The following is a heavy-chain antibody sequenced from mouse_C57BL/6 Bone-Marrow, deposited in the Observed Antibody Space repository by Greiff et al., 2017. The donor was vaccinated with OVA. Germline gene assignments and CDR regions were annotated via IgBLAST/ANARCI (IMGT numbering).Heavy chain of an antibody. D-gene: IGHD2-10*02. Sequence: EVKLMESGGGLVQPGGSLSLSCAASGFTFTDYYMSWVRQPPGKALEWLGFIRNKANGYTTEYSASVKGRFTISRDNSQSILYLQMNALRAEDSATYYCARSLYGNGTGLIDYYAMDYWGQGTSVTVSS. CDR3: ARSLYGNGTGLIDYYAMDY. CDR2: IRNKANGYTT. J-gene: IGHJ4*01. V-gene: IGHV7-3*01. CDR1: GFTFTDYY.